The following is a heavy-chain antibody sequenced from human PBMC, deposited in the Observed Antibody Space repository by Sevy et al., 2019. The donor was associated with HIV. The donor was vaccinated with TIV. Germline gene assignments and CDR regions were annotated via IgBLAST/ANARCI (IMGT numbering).Heavy chain of an antibody. D-gene: IGHD4-4*01. CDR2: ISTGGSYI. CDR1: GFTFRSYK. CDR3: ARDRGDYNNYDDAFDI. Sequence: GGSLRLSCAASGFTFRSYKMNWVRQAPGKGLEWVSSISTGGSYIYYADSMKGRFTISRGNAKNSLFLQVNSLRAEDTAVYYCARDRGDYNNYDDAFDIWGPGTMVTVSS. J-gene: IGHJ3*02. V-gene: IGHV3-21*01.